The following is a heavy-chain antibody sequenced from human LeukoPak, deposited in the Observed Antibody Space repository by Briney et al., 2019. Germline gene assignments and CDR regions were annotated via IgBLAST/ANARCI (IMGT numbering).Heavy chain of an antibody. Sequence: PSETLSLTCTVSGGSISSGGYYWSWIRQPPGKGLEWIGYIYHSGSTYYNPSLKSRVTISVDRSKNQFSLKLSSVTAADTAVYYCARASGGSSRTDYWGQGTLVTVSS. D-gene: IGHD2-15*01. CDR1: GGSISSGGYY. V-gene: IGHV4-30-2*01. CDR2: IYHSGST. CDR3: ARASGGSSRTDY. J-gene: IGHJ4*02.